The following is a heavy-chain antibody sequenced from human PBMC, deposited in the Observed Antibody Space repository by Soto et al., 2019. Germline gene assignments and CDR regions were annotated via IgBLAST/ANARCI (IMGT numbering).Heavy chain of an antibody. D-gene: IGHD3-22*01. Sequence: SETLSLTCTVSGGSISSYYWSWIRQPPGKGLEWIGYIYYSGSTNYNPSLKSRVTISVDTSKNQFSLKLSSVTAADTAVYYCARPLYDSSGFDIWGQGTMVTVPS. J-gene: IGHJ3*02. CDR3: ARPLYDSSGFDI. CDR2: IYYSGST. V-gene: IGHV4-59*01. CDR1: GGSISSYY.